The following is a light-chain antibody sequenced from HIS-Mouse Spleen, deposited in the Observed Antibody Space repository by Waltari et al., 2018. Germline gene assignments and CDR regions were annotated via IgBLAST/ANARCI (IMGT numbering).Light chain of an antibody. V-gene: IGLV6-57*04. Sequence: NFMLTQPHSVSESPGKTVTISCTRSSGSIASNYVQWYQQRPGSAPTTVIYEDNQRPSGVPDRFSGSIDSASSSASLTISGLKTEDEADYYCQSYDSSNLVFGGGTKLTVL. CDR2: EDN. J-gene: IGLJ3*02. CDR3: QSYDSSNLV. CDR1: SGSIASNY.